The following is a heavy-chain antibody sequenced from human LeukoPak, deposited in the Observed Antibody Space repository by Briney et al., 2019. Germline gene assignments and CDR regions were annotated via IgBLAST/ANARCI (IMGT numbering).Heavy chain of an antibody. J-gene: IGHJ6*03. D-gene: IGHD6-19*01. V-gene: IGHV1-18*01. CDR1: GGTFSSYA. Sequence: GASVKVSCKASGGTFSSYAISWVRQAPGQGLEWMGWISAYNGNTNYAQKLQGRVTMTTDTSTSTAYMELRSLRSDDTAVYYCARGGWYGAYYYYYYMDVWGKGTTVTVSS. CDR3: ARGGWYGAYYYYYYMDV. CDR2: ISAYNGNT.